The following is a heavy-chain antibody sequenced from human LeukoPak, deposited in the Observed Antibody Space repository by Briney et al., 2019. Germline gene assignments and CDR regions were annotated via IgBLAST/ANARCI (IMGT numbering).Heavy chain of an antibody. CDR2: ISGSGGST. CDR3: AKDRGGNYLFYLDY. CDR1: GFTFSNYA. V-gene: IGHV3-23*01. Sequence: GGSLRLSCAASGFTFSNYAMTWVRQAPGKGPEWVSGISGSGGSTYYADSVKGRFTISRDNSKNTLYLQMNSLRAEDTAVYYCAKDRGGNYLFYLDYWGQGTLVTVSS. D-gene: IGHD1-26*01. J-gene: IGHJ4*02.